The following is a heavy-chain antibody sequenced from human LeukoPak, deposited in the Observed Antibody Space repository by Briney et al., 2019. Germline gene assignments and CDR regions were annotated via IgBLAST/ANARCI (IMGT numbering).Heavy chain of an antibody. CDR2: LYSGGST. CDR1: GFTVSSNS. Sequence: GGSLRLSCAASGFTVSSNSMSWVRQAPGKGLEWVSILYSGGSTYYADSVKGRFTISGDNSENTLYLQMNSLRAEDTAVYYCAKEGYRSGWYGVDLDAAPRRARYFDYWGQGTLVTVSS. D-gene: IGHD6-19*01. V-gene: IGHV3-53*01. J-gene: IGHJ4*02. CDR3: AKEGYRSGWYGVDLDAAPRRARYFDY.